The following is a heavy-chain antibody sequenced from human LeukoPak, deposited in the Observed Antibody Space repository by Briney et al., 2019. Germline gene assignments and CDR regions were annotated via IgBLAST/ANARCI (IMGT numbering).Heavy chain of an antibody. CDR3: VHPTGEGWFYFPY. J-gene: IGHJ4*02. Sequence: PGGSLRLSCAASGFTVTNFAIAWVRQAPGKGLEWVAAIGGDAYGTTYPDRGRGRFFLSRDSSKNTLYLQMNVLKVEDTAVYHCVHPTGEGWFYFPYWGQGTPVTVSS. V-gene: IGHV3-23*01. CDR1: GFTVTNFA. CDR2: IGGDAYGT. D-gene: IGHD7-27*01.